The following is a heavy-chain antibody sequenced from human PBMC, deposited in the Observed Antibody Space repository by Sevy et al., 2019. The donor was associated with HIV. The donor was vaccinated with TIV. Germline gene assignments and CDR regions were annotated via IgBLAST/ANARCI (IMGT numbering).Heavy chain of an antibody. J-gene: IGHJ5*02. D-gene: IGHD3-16*01. CDR1: GFTFSDYY. V-gene: IGHV3-11*01. CDR3: SSDSRSGYGYDWFDP. Sequence: GGSLRLSCAASGFTFSDYYMSWIRQAPGKGLESVSYITHSGSTIYYAYSVKGRLTISRDNAKSSQYLQMNSLRAEDMAVDYCSSDSRSGYGYDWFDPWGQGTLVTVS. CDR2: ITHSGSTI.